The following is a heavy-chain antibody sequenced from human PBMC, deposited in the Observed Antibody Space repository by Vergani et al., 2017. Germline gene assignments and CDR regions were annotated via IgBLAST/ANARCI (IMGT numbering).Heavy chain of an antibody. D-gene: IGHD5-12*01. Sequence: QVQLVESGGGVVQPGRSLRLSCAASGFTFSSYGMHWGRQAPGRGLEWVAGISYDGNNQYKADSVKGRFTISRDNSKNTLYLQVNSQRGEDTAVYYGSKEQSSKGGYSLDYWGQGPLVTVSS. CDR1: GFTFSSYG. CDR3: SKEQSSKGGYSLDY. J-gene: IGHJ4*02. CDR2: ISYDGNNQ. V-gene: IGHV3-30*18.